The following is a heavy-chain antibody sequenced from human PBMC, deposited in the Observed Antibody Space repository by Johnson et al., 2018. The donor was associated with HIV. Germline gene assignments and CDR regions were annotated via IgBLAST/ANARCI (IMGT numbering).Heavy chain of an antibody. CDR1: GFTFSSYG. J-gene: IGHJ3*02. CDR2: ISYDGSNK. Sequence: VQLVESGGGVVHPGRSLRLSCAASGFTFSSYGMHWVRQAPGKGLEWVAVISYDGSNKYYADSVKGRFTISRDNSKNTLYLQMNSLRAEDTALYYCARGRPWGWELRRDAFDIWGQGTIVTVSS. CDR3: ARGRPWGWELRRDAFDI. V-gene: IGHV3-30*03. D-gene: IGHD3-16*01.